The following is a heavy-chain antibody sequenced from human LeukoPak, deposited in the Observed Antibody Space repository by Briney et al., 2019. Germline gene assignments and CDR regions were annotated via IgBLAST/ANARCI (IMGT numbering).Heavy chain of an antibody. CDR2: INPNSGGT. CDR1: GYTFTGYY. CDR3: ARVDCSSTSCYLDY. D-gene: IGHD2-2*01. J-gene: IGHJ4*02. Sequence: GASVKVSRKASGYTFTGYYMHWVRQAPGQGLEWMGWINPNSGGTNYAQKFQGRVTMTRDTSISTAYMELSRLRSDDTAVYYCARVDCSSTSCYLDYWGQGTLVTVSS. V-gene: IGHV1-2*02.